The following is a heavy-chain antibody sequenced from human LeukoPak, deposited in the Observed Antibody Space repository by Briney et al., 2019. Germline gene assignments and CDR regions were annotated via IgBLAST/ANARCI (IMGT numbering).Heavy chain of an antibody. Sequence: GGSLRLSCEASGFTFSDYAMHWVRQAPGKGLEWVAVISRDGSDKNYADSVKGRFTISRDNSKNTLYLQMNSLRAEDTAVYYCAKGLPLYSFVVAFGHWWGQGTLVTVSS. J-gene: IGHJ4*02. D-gene: IGHD5-18*01. CDR1: GFTFSDYA. V-gene: IGHV3-30*18. CDR2: ISRDGSDK. CDR3: AKGLPLYSFVVAFGHW.